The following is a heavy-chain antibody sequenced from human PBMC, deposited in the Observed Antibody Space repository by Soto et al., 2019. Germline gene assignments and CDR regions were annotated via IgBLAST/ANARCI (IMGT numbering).Heavy chain of an antibody. Sequence: GSGPTLVNPTQTLTLTCTFSGFSLSTSGVGVGWIRQPPGKALEWLALIYWDDDKRYSPSLKSRLTITKDTSKNQVVLTMTNMDPVDTATYYCAHRRQEYSGYVWDRTDHFDYWGQGTLVTVSS. CDR3: AHRRQEYSGYVWDRTDHFDY. J-gene: IGHJ4*02. CDR2: IYWDDDK. CDR1: GFSLSTSGVG. V-gene: IGHV2-5*02. D-gene: IGHD5-12*01.